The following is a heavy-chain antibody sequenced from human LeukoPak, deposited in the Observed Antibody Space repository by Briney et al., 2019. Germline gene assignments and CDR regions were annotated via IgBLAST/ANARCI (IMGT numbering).Heavy chain of an antibody. CDR2: SRNKANSYTT. D-gene: IGHD2-15*01. CDR3: ARGSRGIDY. J-gene: IGHJ4*02. CDR1: GFTFSDHY. Sequence: GGSLRLSCAASGFTFSDHYMDWVRQAPGKGLEWVGRSRNKANSYTTEYAASVRGRFSISRDDSKNSVYLQTDSLKTEDTAVYYCARGSRGIDYWGQGTLVTVSS. V-gene: IGHV3-72*01.